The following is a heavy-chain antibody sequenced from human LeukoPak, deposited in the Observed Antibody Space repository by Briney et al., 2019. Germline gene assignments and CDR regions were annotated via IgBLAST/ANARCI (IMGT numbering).Heavy chain of an antibody. Sequence: GGSLRLSCAASGFTFSSYSMNWVRQAPGKGLEWVSSISSSSSYIYYADSVRGRFTISRDNAKNSLYLQMNSLRAEDTAVYYCARDEGYYYYGMDVWGQGTTVTVSS. V-gene: IGHV3-21*01. CDR3: ARDEGYYYYGMDV. J-gene: IGHJ6*02. CDR2: ISSSSSYI. CDR1: GFTFSSYS.